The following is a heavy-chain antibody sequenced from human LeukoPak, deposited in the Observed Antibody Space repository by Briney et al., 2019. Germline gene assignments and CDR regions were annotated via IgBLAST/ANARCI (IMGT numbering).Heavy chain of an antibody. Sequence: PSETLSLTCTVSGGPISSYYWSWIRQPPGKALEWFGYLYYSGSTNYNPSLKSRVTISVDTSSNQFSLKLSSVTAADTAVYYCAMTLRIAVAYYFDYWGQGTLVTVSS. D-gene: IGHD6-19*01. CDR2: LYYSGST. J-gene: IGHJ4*02. V-gene: IGHV4-59*01. CDR1: GGPISSYY. CDR3: AMTLRIAVAYYFDY.